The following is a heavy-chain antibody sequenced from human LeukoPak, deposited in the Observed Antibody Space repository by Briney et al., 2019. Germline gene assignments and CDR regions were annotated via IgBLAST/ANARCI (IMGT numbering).Heavy chain of an antibody. D-gene: IGHD3-10*01. V-gene: IGHV3-30*18. CDR1: GFTFSNYN. CDR3: AKDWVVRGVISY. Sequence: SGGSLRLSCAASGFTFSNYNMHWVRQAPGKGLEWVAGISYDGNNKYYAESVKGRFTISRDNSKNTLYLQMNSLRDEDTAVYYCAKDWVVRGVISYWGQGTLVTVSS. J-gene: IGHJ4*02. CDR2: ISYDGNNK.